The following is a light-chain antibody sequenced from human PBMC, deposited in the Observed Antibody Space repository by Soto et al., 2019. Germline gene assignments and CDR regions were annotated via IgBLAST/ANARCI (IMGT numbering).Light chain of an antibody. V-gene: IGLV1-47*01. Sequence: QSVLTQPPSASVTPGQWVTISCSGSSSNIGNKYVFGYQQFPGMAPKLLIYRNNQRPSGVPDRFSVSKSGTSASLAIAGLRSEDESYYYCASWDDSLNGPVFGGGTK. CDR3: ASWDDSLNGPV. J-gene: IGLJ3*02. CDR2: RNN. CDR1: SSNIGNKY.